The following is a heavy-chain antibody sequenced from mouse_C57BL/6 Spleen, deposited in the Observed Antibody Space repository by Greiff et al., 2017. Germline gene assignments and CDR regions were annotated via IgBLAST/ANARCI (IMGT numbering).Heavy chain of an antibody. J-gene: IGHJ3*01. CDR1: GYTFTSYW. CDR2: IYPNSGGT. V-gene: IGHV1-72*01. Sequence: QVQLQQPGAELVKPGASVKLSCKASGYTFTSYWMHWVKQRPGRGLEWIGRIYPNSGGTKYNEKFKSKATLTVDKPSSTAYMQLSSLTSEDSAVYYCARKAYYGSSYGFAYWGQGTLVTVSA. D-gene: IGHD1-1*01. CDR3: ARKAYYGSSYGFAY.